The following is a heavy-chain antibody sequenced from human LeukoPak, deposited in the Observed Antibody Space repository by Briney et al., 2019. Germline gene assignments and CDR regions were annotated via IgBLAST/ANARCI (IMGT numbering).Heavy chain of an antibody. CDR2: ISAYNGNT. CDR3: ARSGGDYYDSSGYFKE. D-gene: IGHD3-22*01. CDR1: GCTFTSYG. V-gene: IGHV1-18*01. J-gene: IGHJ4*02. Sequence: ASVKVSCKASGCTFTSYGISWVRQAPGQGLEWMGWISAYNGNTNYAQKLQGRVTMTTDTSTSTAYMELRSLRSDDTAVYYCARSGGDYYDSSGYFKEWGQGTLVTVSS.